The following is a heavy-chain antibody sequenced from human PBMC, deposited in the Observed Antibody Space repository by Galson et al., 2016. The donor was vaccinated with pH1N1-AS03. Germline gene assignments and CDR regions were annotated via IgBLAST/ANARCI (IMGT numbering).Heavy chain of an antibody. V-gene: IGHV1-18*04. CDR2: ISGYDDDT. CDR3: ARDRGFRPDTFDI. Sequence: SVKVSCKASGYTFSTYGVSWVRQAPGQGLEWMGWISGYDDDTNYAQNVAGRVTMTTDKSTSTVYMELWSLRSDDTAVYYCARDRGFRPDTFDIWGQGTWVTVSS. J-gene: IGHJ3*02. D-gene: IGHD2-15*01. CDR1: GYTFSTYG.